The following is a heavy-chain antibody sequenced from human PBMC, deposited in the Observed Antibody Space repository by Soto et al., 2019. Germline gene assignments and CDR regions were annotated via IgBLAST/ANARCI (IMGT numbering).Heavy chain of an antibody. J-gene: IGHJ4*02. CDR3: AKYLCCYDRPLLFDY. CDR2: ISGIGGST. Sequence: GGSLRLSCAASGFTLRSYAMSRVRQAPGKGLERVSAISGIGGSTYYADSVKGRFTISRDNSKNTLYLQMNSLRAEDTAVYYCAKYLCCYDRPLLFDYCGQGTLVTVSS. CDR1: GFTLRSYA. V-gene: IGHV3-23*01. D-gene: IGHD5-12*01.